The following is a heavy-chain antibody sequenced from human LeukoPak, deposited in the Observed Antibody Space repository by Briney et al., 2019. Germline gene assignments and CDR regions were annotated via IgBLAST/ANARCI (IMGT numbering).Heavy chain of an antibody. V-gene: IGHV3-33*06. J-gene: IGHJ4*02. CDR3: AKGSFWSGYYAVDY. CDR2: IWYDGSNK. CDR1: GFTFSSYG. D-gene: IGHD3-3*01. Sequence: SGGSLRLSCAASGFTFSSYGMHWVRQAPGKGLEWVAVIWYDGSNKYYADSVKGRFTISRDNSKNTLYLQMNSLRAEDTAVYYCAKGSFWSGYYAVDYWGQGTLVTVSS.